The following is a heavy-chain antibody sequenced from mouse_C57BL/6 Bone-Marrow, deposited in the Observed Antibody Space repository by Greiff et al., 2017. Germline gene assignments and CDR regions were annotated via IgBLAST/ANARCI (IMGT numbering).Heavy chain of an antibody. CDR1: GFTFSNYW. Sequence: EVKVEEPGGGLVQPGGSMKLSCVASGFTFSNYWMNWVRQSPEKGLEWVAQIRLKSDNYATHYAVSVKGRFTISRDDSKSSVYLQMNNLRAEDTGIYYCTERAYWGQGTLVTVSA. J-gene: IGHJ3*01. CDR3: TERAY. CDR2: IRLKSDNYAT. V-gene: IGHV6-3*01.